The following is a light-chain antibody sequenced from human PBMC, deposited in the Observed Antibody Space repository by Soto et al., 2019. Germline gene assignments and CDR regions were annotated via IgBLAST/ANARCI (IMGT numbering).Light chain of an antibody. CDR2: EVS. V-gene: IGLV2-14*01. CDR1: SSDVGGYSY. CDR3: SSYTSISTPCV. J-gene: IGLJ1*01. Sequence: QSALTQPASVSVAPGQSISISFTGTSSDVGGYSYVSWYKLHPDKAPKLIIYEVSHRPSGPSNHSSGYKSGNTASLTISGLQAEDEADYYWSSYTSISTPCVVGTGTNVNV.